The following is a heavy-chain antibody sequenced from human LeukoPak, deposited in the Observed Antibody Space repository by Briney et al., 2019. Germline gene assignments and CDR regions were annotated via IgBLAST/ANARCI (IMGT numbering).Heavy chain of an antibody. CDR3: ARDLTTVTTDY. CDR1: GFTVSSNY. V-gene: IGHV3-66*01. CDR2: TYSGGST. J-gene: IGHJ4*02. Sequence: PGGSLRLSCAASGFTVSSNYMSWVRQAPGKGLEWVSVTYSGGSTYYADSVKGRFTISRDNSKNTLYLQMNSLRAEDTAVYYCARDLTTVTTDYWGQGTLVTVSS. D-gene: IGHD4-17*01.